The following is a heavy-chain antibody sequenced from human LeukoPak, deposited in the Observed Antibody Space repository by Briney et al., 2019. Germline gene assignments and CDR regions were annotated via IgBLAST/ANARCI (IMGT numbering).Heavy chain of an antibody. D-gene: IGHD5-12*01. Sequence: GGSLRLSCVASGFTFSSYAMHWVRQAPGKGLEWVAVISYDGSNKYYADSVKGRFTISRDNSKNTLYLQMNSLRAEDTAVYYCASGMASGYDLYYWGQGTLVTVSS. CDR3: ASGMASGYDLYY. J-gene: IGHJ4*02. V-gene: IGHV3-30*04. CDR2: ISYDGSNK. CDR1: GFTFSSYA.